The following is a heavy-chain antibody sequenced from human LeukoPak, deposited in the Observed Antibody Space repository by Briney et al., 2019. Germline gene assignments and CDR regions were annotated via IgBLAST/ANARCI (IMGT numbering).Heavy chain of an antibody. D-gene: IGHD1-26*01. Sequence: GESLKISCTGSGYSFTSYWIGWVRQMPGKGLEWMGIIYPGGSDTRYSPSFQGQVTISADKSISPAYLQWSSLRASDTAMYYCARRVAGSYHDAFDIWGQGTMVTVSS. J-gene: IGHJ3*02. CDR1: GYSFTSYW. CDR3: ARRVAGSYHDAFDI. V-gene: IGHV5-51*01. CDR2: IYPGGSDT.